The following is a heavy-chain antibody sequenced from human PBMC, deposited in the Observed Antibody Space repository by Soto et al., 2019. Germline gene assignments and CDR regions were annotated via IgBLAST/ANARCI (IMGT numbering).Heavy chain of an antibody. CDR3: AKGDPEGIYGSGSYPDYYYYGMDV. J-gene: IGHJ6*02. CDR1: GFTFSSYA. Sequence: GGSLRLSCAASGFTFSSYAMSWVRQAPGKGLEWVSAISGSGGRTYYADSVKGRFTISRDNSKNTLYLQMNSLRAEDTDVYYRAKGDPEGIYGSGSYPDYYYYGMDVWGQGTTVTVSS. V-gene: IGHV3-23*01. CDR2: ISGSGGRT. D-gene: IGHD3-10*01.